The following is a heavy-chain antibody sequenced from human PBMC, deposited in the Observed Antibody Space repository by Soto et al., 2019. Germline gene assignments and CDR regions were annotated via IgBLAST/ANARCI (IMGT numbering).Heavy chain of an antibody. Sequence: QVQLQESGPGLVKPSETLSLTCTVSGGSISSYYWSWIRQPPGKGLEWIGYIYYSGGTNYNPSLKSRVTISVDTSKNQFSLKLSSVTAADTAVYYCATFPPYYYYYYMDVWGKGTTVTVSS. CDR2: IYYSGGT. CDR1: GGSISSYY. CDR3: ATFPPYYYYYYMDV. J-gene: IGHJ6*03. V-gene: IGHV4-59*08.